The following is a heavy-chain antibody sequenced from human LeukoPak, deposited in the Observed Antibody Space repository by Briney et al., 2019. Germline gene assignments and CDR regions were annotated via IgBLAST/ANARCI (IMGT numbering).Heavy chain of an antibody. J-gene: IGHJ4*02. Sequence: GGSLRLSCAASGFTFGSYALSWVRRAPGQGLEWVSTISGRGGSTYYADSVKGRFTISRDNSTNTLYLQMHSLRAEDTAVYYCAKNRMGIVGATDFDYWGQRTLVTVSS. D-gene: IGHD1-26*01. CDR3: AKNRMGIVGATDFDY. V-gene: IGHV3-23*01. CDR1: GFTFGSYA. CDR2: ISGRGGST.